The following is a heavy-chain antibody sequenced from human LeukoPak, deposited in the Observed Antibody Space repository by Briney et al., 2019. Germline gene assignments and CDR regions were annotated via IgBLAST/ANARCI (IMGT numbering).Heavy chain of an antibody. Sequence: GGSLRLSGAASGFTFSSYWMSWVRQAPGKGRKWVANINQDGREKYYVDSVKGRFTLSRDNAKNSLYLQMNSLRAEDTAVYYCARDGNSYGYDYWGQGTLVTVSS. D-gene: IGHD5-18*01. J-gene: IGHJ4*02. CDR2: INQDGREK. CDR3: ARDGNSYGYDY. V-gene: IGHV3-7*01. CDR1: GFTFSSYW.